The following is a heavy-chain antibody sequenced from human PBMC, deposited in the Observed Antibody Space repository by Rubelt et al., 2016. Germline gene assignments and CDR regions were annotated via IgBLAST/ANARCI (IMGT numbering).Heavy chain of an antibody. J-gene: IGHJ6*02. CDR2: KWYN. V-gene: IGHV6-1*01. D-gene: IGHD3-22*01. CDR3: ARIRYDRSGYPVYGMDV. Sequence: KWYNDYAVSVKSRITINPDTSKNQLSLQLNSVTPEDTAVYYCARIRYDRSGYPVYGMDVLGQGTTVTVSS.